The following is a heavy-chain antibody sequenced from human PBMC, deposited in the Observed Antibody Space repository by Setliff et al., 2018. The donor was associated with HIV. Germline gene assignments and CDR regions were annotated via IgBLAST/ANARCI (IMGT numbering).Heavy chain of an antibody. J-gene: IGHJ5*02. CDR1: GGSFSGYY. CDR3: AREGGTGRSSWYGAYWYDP. CDR2: INHSGKT. Sequence: PSETLSLTCTVYGGSFSGYYWTWIRQPPGKGLEWIGDINHSGKTNYNRSLKSRVTISLDTSKNQFSLRLTSVTAADTAVCYCAREGGTGRSSWYGAYWYDPWGQGTLVTVSS. D-gene: IGHD6-13*01. V-gene: IGHV4-34*01.